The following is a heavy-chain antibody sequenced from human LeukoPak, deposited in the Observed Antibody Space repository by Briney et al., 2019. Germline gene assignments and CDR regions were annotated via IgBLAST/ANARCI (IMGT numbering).Heavy chain of an antibody. V-gene: IGHV3-30*18. Sequence: PGRSLRPSCAASGFTFSSYGMHWVRQAPGKGLEWVAVISYDGSNKYYADSVKGRFTISRDNSKNTLFLQMNSLRAEDTAVYYCAKDSRSFDWSLANPDYWGQGTLVTVSS. J-gene: IGHJ4*02. D-gene: IGHD3-9*01. CDR2: ISYDGSNK. CDR3: AKDSRSFDWSLANPDY. CDR1: GFTFSSYG.